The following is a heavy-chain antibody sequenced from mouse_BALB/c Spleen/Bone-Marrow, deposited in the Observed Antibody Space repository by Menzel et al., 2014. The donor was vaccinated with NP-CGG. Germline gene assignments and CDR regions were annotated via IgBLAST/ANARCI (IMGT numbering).Heavy chain of an antibody. CDR1: GFTLSSYA. CDR3: SHTVYYFDY. V-gene: IGHV5-9-3*01. Sequence: EVQLVESGGGLVKPGGSLKLSCAASGFTLSSYAMSWVRQTPEKRLEWVATISSGGNYTYYPDSVKGRFTISRDNAKNTLYLHISSLSSEDTAMYYSSHTVYYFDYWGQGTPLTVSS. J-gene: IGHJ2*01. CDR2: ISSGGNYT.